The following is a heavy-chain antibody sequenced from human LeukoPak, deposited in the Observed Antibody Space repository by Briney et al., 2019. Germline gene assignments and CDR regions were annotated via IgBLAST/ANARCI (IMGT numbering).Heavy chain of an antibody. CDR1: GFTFSSYS. CDR3: ARDPPTSGYFDY. V-gene: IGHV3-21*01. J-gene: IGHJ4*02. D-gene: IGHD2-8*01. Sequence: GGSLRLSCAASGFTFSSYSMNWVRQAPGKGLEWVSSISSSSSYIYYADSVKGRFTISRDNAKNSLYLQMNSLRAEDTAVYYCARDPPTSGYFDYWGQGTLVTVSS. CDR2: ISSSSSYI.